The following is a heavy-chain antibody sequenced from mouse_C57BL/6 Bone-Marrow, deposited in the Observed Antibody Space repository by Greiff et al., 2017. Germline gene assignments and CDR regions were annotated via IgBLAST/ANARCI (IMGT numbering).Heavy chain of an antibody. CDR3: TTGSGV. Sequence: VHVKQSGAELVRPGASVKLSCTASGFNIKDDYMHWVKQRPEQGLEWIGWIDPENGDTEYASKFQGKAPITADTSSNTAYLQLSSLTSEDTAVYYCTTGSGVWGTGTTVTVSS. CDR1: GFNIKDDY. CDR2: IDPENGDT. V-gene: IGHV14-4*01. J-gene: IGHJ1*03.